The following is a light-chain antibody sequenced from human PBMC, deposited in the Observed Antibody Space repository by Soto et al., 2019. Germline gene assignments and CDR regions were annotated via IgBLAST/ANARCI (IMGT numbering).Light chain of an antibody. CDR1: QSVTNNY. CDR2: GAS. CDR3: HQYGSAFT. V-gene: IGKV3-20*01. Sequence: EIVLTQSPGTLSLSPGERATLSCRASQSVTNNYLAWYQQKPGQAPRLLIYGASSRATGIPDRFSVSGSGTDFTLTISRLEPEDFAVFFCHQYGSAFTFGPGTKVDI. J-gene: IGKJ3*01.